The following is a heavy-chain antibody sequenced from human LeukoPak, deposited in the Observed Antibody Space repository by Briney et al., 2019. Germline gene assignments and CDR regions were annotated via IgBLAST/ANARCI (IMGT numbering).Heavy chain of an antibody. V-gene: IGHV3-66*01. Sequence: GGSLRLSCAASGFTVSTNYMSWVRQAPGKGLEWVSIIYSGDRTDYADSLKGRFTISRDTSKNTLYLQMRSLRAEDTAVYYCARDVRKQGLWSWGQGTLVTVSS. CDR2: IYSGDRT. D-gene: IGHD3-10*01. CDR1: GFTVSTNY. J-gene: IGHJ4*02. CDR3: ARDVRKQGLWS.